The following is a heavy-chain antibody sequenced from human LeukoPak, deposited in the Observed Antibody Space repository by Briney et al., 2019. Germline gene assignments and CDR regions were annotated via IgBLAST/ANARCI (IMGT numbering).Heavy chain of an antibody. Sequence: AGGSLRLSCVTSGFSFSDYNMNWVRQAPGRGLEWVSSITSTSRDKSYADSVRGRFTISRDNAKNSLFLQMDTLGAEDTAVYYCARDLSNYFLHYIDFWGQGTLVTVSS. CDR2: ITSTSRDK. CDR1: GFSFSDYN. V-gene: IGHV3-21*01. J-gene: IGHJ4*02. D-gene: IGHD4-11*01. CDR3: ARDLSNYFLHYIDF.